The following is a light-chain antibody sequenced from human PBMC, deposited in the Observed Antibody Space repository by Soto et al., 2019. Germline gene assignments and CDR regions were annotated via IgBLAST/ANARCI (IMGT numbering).Light chain of an antibody. CDR2: EVN. CDR3: SSYGGRYNYV. J-gene: IGLJ1*01. Sequence: QSVLTQPPSASGSPGQSVTISCTGTSSDVGGYNYVSWYQQYPGKAPKLMIYEVNKRPSGVPDRFSGSKSGNTASLTVSGLQAQDEAEYYCSSYGGRYNYVFGPRTKVTVL. V-gene: IGLV2-8*01. CDR1: SSDVGGYNY.